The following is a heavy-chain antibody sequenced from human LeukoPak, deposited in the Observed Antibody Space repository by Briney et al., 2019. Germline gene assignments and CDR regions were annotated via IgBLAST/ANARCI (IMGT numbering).Heavy chain of an antibody. CDR3: ARDCRRRWLQLQGFDY. V-gene: IGHV3-30-3*01. J-gene: IGHJ4*02. CDR2: ISYDGSNK. D-gene: IGHD5-24*01. Sequence: GGSLRLSCAASGFTFSAFTMHWVRQAPGKGLEWVAVISYDGSNKNYADSVKGRFTISRDNSKNTLYLQMNSLRAEDTAVYYCARDCRRRWLQLQGFDYWGQGTLVTVSS. CDR1: GFTFSAFT.